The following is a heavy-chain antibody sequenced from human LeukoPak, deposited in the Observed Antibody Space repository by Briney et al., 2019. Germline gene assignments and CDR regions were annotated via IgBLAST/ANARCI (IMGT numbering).Heavy chain of an antibody. Sequence: SETLSLTCTVSGGSISGYYWSWIRQPPGKGLEWIGYIYYSGSTNYNLSLKSRVTISLDTSKNQFSLKLRSVTAADTAVYYCARGCESSSCRGAFDIWGQGTMVTVSS. D-gene: IGHD6-13*01. CDR1: GGSISGYY. CDR2: IYYSGST. CDR3: ARGCESSSCRGAFDI. V-gene: IGHV4-59*01. J-gene: IGHJ3*02.